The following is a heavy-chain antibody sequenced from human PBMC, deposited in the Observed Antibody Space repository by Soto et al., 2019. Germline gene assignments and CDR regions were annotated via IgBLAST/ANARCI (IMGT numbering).Heavy chain of an antibody. Sequence: GESLKISCKASGYSFTSQWIGWVRQMPGKGLEWVGIIFPGDSDTRISPSFQGQVTMSADKSISTAYLQWTSLKASDTAIYYCGSLPVGAYFEYFQHWGQGTVVTVSS. J-gene: IGHJ1*01. CDR3: GSLPVGAYFEYFQH. CDR2: IFPGDSDT. D-gene: IGHD1-26*01. V-gene: IGHV5-51*01. CDR1: GYSFTSQW.